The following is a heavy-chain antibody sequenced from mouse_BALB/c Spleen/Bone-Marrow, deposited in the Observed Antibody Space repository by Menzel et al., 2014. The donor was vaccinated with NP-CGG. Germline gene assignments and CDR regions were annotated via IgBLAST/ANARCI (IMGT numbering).Heavy chain of an antibody. CDR3: AKGDYGGFYALDY. V-gene: IGHV2-5-1*01. D-gene: IGHD1-1*02. CDR2: IWRGGST. J-gene: IGHJ4*01. Sequence: VQLQESGPSLVQPSQSLSITCTVSGFSLTSYGVHWVRRSPGKGLEWLGVIWRGGSTDYNAAFMSRPSITKDNSKSQVFFKMNSLQADDTAIYYCAKGDYGGFYALDYWGPGTSVTVSS. CDR1: GFSLTSYG.